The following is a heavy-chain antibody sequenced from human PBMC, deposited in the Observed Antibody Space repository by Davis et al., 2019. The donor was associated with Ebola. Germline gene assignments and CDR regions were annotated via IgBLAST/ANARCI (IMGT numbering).Heavy chain of an antibody. CDR1: GFTFTSYS. Sequence: GESLKISCAASGFTFTSYSMNWVRQAPGKGLEWVSSISSSGSYIYYADSVKGRFTISRDNAKNSLYLQMHSLRAEDTAVYYCTRGDYGANTRLAYWGQGTLVTVSS. V-gene: IGHV3-21*01. D-gene: IGHD4-17*01. CDR2: ISSSGSYI. J-gene: IGHJ4*02. CDR3: TRGDYGANTRLAY.